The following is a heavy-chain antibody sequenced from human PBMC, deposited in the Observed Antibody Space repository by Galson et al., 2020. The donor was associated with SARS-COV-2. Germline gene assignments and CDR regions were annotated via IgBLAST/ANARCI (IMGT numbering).Heavy chain of an antibody. J-gene: IGHJ4*02. CDR2: ISGSVRTI. Sequence: GGSLRLSCAASGFTFSSYEMNWVRQAPGKGLEWVSYISGSVRTIYYADSVKGRFTISRDNAKNSLYLQMNSLRAEDTALYYCARGGVGETVGYYFDYWGQGTLVTVSS. D-gene: IGHD3-3*01. V-gene: IGHV3-48*03. CDR3: ARGGVGETVGYYFDY. CDR1: GFTFSSYE.